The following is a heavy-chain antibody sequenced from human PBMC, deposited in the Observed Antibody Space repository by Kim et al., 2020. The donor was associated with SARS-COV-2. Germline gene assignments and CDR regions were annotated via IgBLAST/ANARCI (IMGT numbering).Heavy chain of an antibody. V-gene: IGHV4-4*02. Sequence: SETLSLTCAVSGDFISSRNWWSWVRPSPGKGLEWIGEMYHTGSTDYNPSLKSRVTISVDKSKNQFSLKLNSVTAADTAVYYCARARIVGSTRGTFDVWGQGTVVTVSS. J-gene: IGHJ3*01. CDR2: MYHTGST. CDR3: ARARIVGSTRGTFDV. CDR1: GDFISSRNW. D-gene: IGHD1-26*01.